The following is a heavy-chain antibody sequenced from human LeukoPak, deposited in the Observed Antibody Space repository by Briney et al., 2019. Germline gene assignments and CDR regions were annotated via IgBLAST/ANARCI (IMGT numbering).Heavy chain of an antibody. CDR3: ASFYNTNDALDI. CDR1: GYRFTSQY. Sequence: SVKVSCKASGYRFTSQYVHWVRQAPGQGLEWMGIINPTGGSTRNAQKFQGRFSMTGDTSTSTVYMELSRLRSEDTAVYYCASFYNTNDALDIWGQGTMVTVSS. D-gene: IGHD5-24*01. V-gene: IGHV1-46*01. J-gene: IGHJ3*02. CDR2: INPTGGST.